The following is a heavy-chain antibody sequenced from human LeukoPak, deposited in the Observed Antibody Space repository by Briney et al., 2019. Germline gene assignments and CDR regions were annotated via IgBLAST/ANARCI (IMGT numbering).Heavy chain of an antibody. V-gene: IGHV3-23*01. D-gene: IGHD3-22*01. CDR3: AKVRYDSSGYQSPYFDY. CDR2: ISGSGGST. CDR1: GFTFSSYA. J-gene: IGHJ4*02. Sequence: GGSLRLSCVASGFTFSSYAMSWVRQAPGKGLEWVSVISGSGGSTYYADSVKGRFTISRDNSKNTLNLQMNSLRAEDTAVYYCAKVRYDSSGYQSPYFDYWGQGILVTVSS.